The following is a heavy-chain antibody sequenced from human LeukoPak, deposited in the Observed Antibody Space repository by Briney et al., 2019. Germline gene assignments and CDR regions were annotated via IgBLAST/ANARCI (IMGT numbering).Heavy chain of an antibody. CDR2: IYYSGST. CDR3: ARQGGSVLHYSDY. CDR1: GGSISSSSYY. Sequence: SETLSLTCTVSGGSISSSSYYWGWIRQPPGKGLEWIGSIYYSGSTYYNPSLKSRVTISVDTSKNQFSLKLSSVTAADTAVYYCARQGGSVLHYSDYWGQGTLVIVSS. J-gene: IGHJ4*02. V-gene: IGHV4-39*01. D-gene: IGHD5-12*01.